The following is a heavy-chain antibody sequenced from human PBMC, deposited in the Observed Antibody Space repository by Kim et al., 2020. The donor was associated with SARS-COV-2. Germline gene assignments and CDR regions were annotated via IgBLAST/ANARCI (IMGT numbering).Heavy chain of an antibody. J-gene: IGHJ4*02. CDR1: GYSFTSYW. D-gene: IGHD3-10*01. CDR3: ARHGSYYYGSGSYYWVNPVEY. CDR2: IYPGDSET. V-gene: IGHV5-51*01. Sequence: GESLKISCKGSGYSFTSYWIGWVRQMPGKGLEWMGIIYPGDSETRYSPSFQGQVTIPADKSISTAYLQWSSLKASDTAMYYCARHGSYYYGSGSYYWVNPVEYWGQGTLVTVST.